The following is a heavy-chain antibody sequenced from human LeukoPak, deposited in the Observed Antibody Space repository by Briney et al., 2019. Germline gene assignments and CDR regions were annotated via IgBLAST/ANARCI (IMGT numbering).Heavy chain of an antibody. D-gene: IGHD1-26*01. CDR3: AREEANSGTYYVDY. CDR1: GYTFTSYG. Sequence: ASVKVSCKASGYTFTSYGISWVRQAPGQGLEWMGWISAYNGNTNYAQKLQGRVTMTTDTSTSTAYMELRSLRSDDTAVYYCAREEANSGTYYVDYWAREPWSPSPQ. J-gene: IGHJ4*02. CDR2: ISAYNGNT. V-gene: IGHV1-18*01.